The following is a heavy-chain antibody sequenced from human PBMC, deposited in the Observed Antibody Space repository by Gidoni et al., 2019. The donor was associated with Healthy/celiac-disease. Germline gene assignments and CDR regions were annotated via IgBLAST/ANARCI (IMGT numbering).Heavy chain of an antibody. J-gene: IGHJ4*02. CDR1: GFTFSSHA. CDR2: ISGSGGST. Sequence: EVQLLESGGGLVQPGGSLRLSCAASGFTFSSHAMSWVRQAPGKGLEWVSAISGSGGSTYYADSVKGRFTISRDNSKNTLYLQMNSLRAEDTAVYYCAKDRITMVRGVIMGFDYWGQGTLVTVSS. D-gene: IGHD3-10*01. CDR3: AKDRITMVRGVIMGFDY. V-gene: IGHV3-23*01.